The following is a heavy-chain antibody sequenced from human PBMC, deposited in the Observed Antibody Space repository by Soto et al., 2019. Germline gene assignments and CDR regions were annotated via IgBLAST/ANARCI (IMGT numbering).Heavy chain of an antibody. CDR1: GYSFTSYW. J-gene: IGHJ3*01. CDR3: VSSYDSGGYPVGVFAF. Sequence: PGESLKISCKGSGYSFTSYWIGWVRQMPGKGLEWMGIIYPGDSDTRYSPSFQGQVTISADKSISTAYLQWSSLRASDTAMYYCVSSYDSGGYPVGVFAFWGRGTMVTVSS. CDR2: IYPGDSDT. D-gene: IGHD3-22*01. V-gene: IGHV5-51*01.